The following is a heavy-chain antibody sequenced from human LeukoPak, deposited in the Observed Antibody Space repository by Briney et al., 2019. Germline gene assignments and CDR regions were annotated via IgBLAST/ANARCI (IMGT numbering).Heavy chain of an antibody. CDR1: GGSISSGGYS. CDR3: ARESYPIDY. CDR2: IYHSGST. V-gene: IGHV4-30-2*01. Sequence: PSQTLSLTCAVSGGSISSGGYSWSWIRQPPGKGLEWIGYIYHSGSTYYNPSLKSRVTISVDRSKNQFSLKLSSVTAADTAVYYCARESYPIDYWGQGTLVTVSS. D-gene: IGHD3-16*02. J-gene: IGHJ4*02.